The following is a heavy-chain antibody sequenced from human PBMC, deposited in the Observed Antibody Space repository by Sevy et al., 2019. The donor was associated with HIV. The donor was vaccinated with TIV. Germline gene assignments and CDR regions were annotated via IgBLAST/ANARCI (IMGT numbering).Heavy chain of an antibody. CDR1: GGSISSYY. CDR3: ARDRRKYYDFWSGYYPVEGEHHAWFDP. CDR2: IYTSGST. V-gene: IGHV4-4*07. D-gene: IGHD3-3*01. Sequence: SETLSLTCTVSGGSISSYYWSWIRQPAGKGLEWIGRIYTSGSTNSNPSLKSRVTMSVDTSKNQFSLKLGSVTAADTAVYYCARDRRKYYDFWSGYYPVEGEHHAWFDPWGQGTLVTVSS. J-gene: IGHJ5*02.